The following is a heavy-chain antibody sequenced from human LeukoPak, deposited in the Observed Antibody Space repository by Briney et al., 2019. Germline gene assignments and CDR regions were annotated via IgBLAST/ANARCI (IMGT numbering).Heavy chain of an antibody. J-gene: IGHJ4*02. CDR1: GGSISTSNYY. D-gene: IGHD1-26*01. Sequence: SETLSLTCTVSGGSISTSNYYWGWIRQPPGKGLEWIGNIFYSGSTYYSPSLKSRVTISLDTSRNQFSLKLSSVTAADTAVYYCARDGRSRQQPLNWGQGTLVTVSS. CDR3: ARDGRSRQQPLN. V-gene: IGHV4-39*07. CDR2: IFYSGST.